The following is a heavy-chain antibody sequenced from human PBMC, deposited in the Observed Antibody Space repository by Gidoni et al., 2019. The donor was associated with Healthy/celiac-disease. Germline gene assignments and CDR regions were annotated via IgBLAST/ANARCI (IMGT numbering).Heavy chain of an antibody. D-gene: IGHD3-16*02. CDR1: GGPFSSYA. Sequence: QVQLVQSGAEVKKPGSSVKVSCKASGGPFSSYAISWVRQAPGQGPEWMGRIIPILGIANYAQKFQGRVTITADKSTSTAYMELSSLRSEDTAVYYCAGVMITFGGVIVDYWGQGTLVTVSS. CDR3: AGVMITFGGVIVDY. J-gene: IGHJ4*02. V-gene: IGHV1-69*04. CDR2: IIPILGIA.